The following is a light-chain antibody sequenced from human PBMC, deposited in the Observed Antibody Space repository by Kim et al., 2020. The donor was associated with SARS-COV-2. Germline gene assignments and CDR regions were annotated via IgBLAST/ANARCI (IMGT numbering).Light chain of an antibody. CDR2: GAS. Sequence: GTLAVYPGERATLSCRASQTVNSNYLAWYQQKPGQAPRLLLYGASSRATGIPDRFSGSGSGTDFTLTISRLEPEDFAVYYCQQSDTFGQGTKLEIK. V-gene: IGKV3-20*01. J-gene: IGKJ2*01. CDR1: QTVNSNY. CDR3: QQSDT.